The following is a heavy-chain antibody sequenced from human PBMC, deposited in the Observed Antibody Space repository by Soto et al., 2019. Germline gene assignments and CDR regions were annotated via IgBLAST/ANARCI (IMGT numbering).Heavy chain of an antibody. CDR2: IYPGDSDT. CDR1: GYSFTSYW. CDR3: ARTSRYPGDFDY. Sequence: EVQLVQSGAEVKKHGESLKISCKGSGYSFTSYWIGWVRQMPGKGLEWMGIIYPGDSDTSYSPSFQGRVTISADKSISTAYLQSSNLNATDTAMYYSARTSRYPGDFDYWGQGTLVSVTS. V-gene: IGHV5-51*01. J-gene: IGHJ4*02. D-gene: IGHD1-26*01.